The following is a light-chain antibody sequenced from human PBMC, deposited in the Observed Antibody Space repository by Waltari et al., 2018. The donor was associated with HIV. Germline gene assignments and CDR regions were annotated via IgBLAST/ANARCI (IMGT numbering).Light chain of an antibody. Sequence: DIVFTQSPGTLSLSPGERATLSCRARQSVSSSYLSWYQQKPDQAPRLLIYGASSRATGIPDRFSGSGSGTDFTLTISRLEPEDFAVDYCQQYGSSPYTFGQGTKLEIK. CDR1: QSVSSSY. CDR2: GAS. CDR3: QQYGSSPYT. V-gene: IGKV3-20*01. J-gene: IGKJ2*01.